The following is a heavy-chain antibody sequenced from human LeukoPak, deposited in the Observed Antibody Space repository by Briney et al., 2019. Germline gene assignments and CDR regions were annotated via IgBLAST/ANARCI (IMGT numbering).Heavy chain of an antibody. J-gene: IGHJ4*02. CDR2: IKQDGSQK. CDR3: LQKGQVQNYGKPG. V-gene: IGHV3-7*01. Sequence: PGGSLRLSCVASGFTFSNHWLTWVRQAPGKGLEWVANIKQDGSQKYYVDSVKGRFTISRDNAKNSMYLQMNSLRVEDTAVYYCLQKGQVQNYGKPGWGQGTLVTVSS. CDR1: GFTFSNHW. D-gene: IGHD4-17*01.